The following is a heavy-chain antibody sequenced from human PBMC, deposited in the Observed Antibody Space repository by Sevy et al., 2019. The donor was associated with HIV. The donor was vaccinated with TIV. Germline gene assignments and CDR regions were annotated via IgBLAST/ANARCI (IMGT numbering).Heavy chain of an antibody. J-gene: IGHJ4*01. D-gene: IGHD1-26*01. CDR1: GFAFSTHA. CDR2: ISYEGTAT. Sequence: GGSLRLSCAASGFAFSTHAMHWVRQAPGKGLEWVAVISYEGTATFYAASVEGRFTISRDNSKNMWSLQINSVRPDDTAVYYCARDGGYSIKWYPLYWGHGTLVTVSS. CDR3: ARDGGYSIKWYPLY. V-gene: IGHV3-30-3*01.